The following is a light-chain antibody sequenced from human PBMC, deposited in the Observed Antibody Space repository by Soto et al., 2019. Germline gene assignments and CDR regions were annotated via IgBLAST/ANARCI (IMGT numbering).Light chain of an antibody. J-gene: IGKJ2*01. V-gene: IGKV3-20*01. Sequence: EIVLTQSPGILSFSPGERATLSCRASQSIISNYLAWYQQKPGQPPRLLLYDASSRATGIPDRFSGSGSGTDFTLTITRPEPEDFAVYYCQQYGGLPTFGQGTKLEI. CDR2: DAS. CDR1: QSIISNY. CDR3: QQYGGLPT.